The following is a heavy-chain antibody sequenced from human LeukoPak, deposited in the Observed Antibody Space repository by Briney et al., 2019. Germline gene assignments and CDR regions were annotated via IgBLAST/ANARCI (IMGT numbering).Heavy chain of an antibody. CDR2: ISSDENNK. CDR3: AKDGYSSSWYQIFPIYYYYGMDV. D-gene: IGHD6-13*01. J-gene: IGHJ6*02. Sequence: PGGSLRLSCAASGFTFSSYDMHWVRQAPGKGLEWVSVISSDENNKYYADSVKGRFTISRDNSKNTLYLQMNSLRAEDTAVYYCAKDGYSSSWYQIFPIYYYYGMDVWGQGTTVTVSS. CDR1: GFTFSSYD. V-gene: IGHV3-30*18.